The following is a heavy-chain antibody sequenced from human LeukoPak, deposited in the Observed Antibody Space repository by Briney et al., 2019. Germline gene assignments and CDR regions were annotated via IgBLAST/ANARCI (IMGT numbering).Heavy chain of an antibody. D-gene: IGHD6-6*01. V-gene: IGHV3-11*06. Sequence: GGSLRLSCAASGFTFSSYAMSWIRQAPGKGLEWVSYISSSSSYTNYADSVKGRFTISRDNAKNSLYLQMNSLRAEDTAVYYCARDLRYSSSSQTSYGMDVWGQGTTVTVSS. CDR3: ARDLRYSSSSQTSYGMDV. J-gene: IGHJ6*02. CDR1: GFTFSSYA. CDR2: ISSSSSYT.